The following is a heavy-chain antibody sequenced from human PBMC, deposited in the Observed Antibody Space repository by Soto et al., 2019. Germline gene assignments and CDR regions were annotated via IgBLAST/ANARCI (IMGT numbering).Heavy chain of an antibody. CDR3: ARDRYDSSGYYWGSYYYYGMDV. D-gene: IGHD3-22*01. Sequence: SETLSLTCTVSGGSISSGDYYWSWIRQPPGKGLEWIGYIYYSGSTYYNPSLKSRVTISVDTSKNQFSLKLSSVTAADTAVYYCARDRYDSSGYYWGSYYYYGMDVWGQGTTVTVSS. CDR2: IYYSGST. J-gene: IGHJ6*02. CDR1: GGSISSGDYY. V-gene: IGHV4-30-4*01.